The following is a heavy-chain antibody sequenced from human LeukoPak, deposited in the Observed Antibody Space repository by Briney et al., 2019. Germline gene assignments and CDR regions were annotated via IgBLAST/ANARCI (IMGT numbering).Heavy chain of an antibody. CDR2: ISSSGSTI. V-gene: IGHV3-48*04. J-gene: IGHJ4*02. D-gene: IGHD3-10*01. CDR3: ARTTLLWFGELSSYYFDY. Sequence: PGGSLRLSCAASGFTFSSYGMHWVRQAPGKGLEWVSYISSSGSTIYYADSVKGRFTISRDNAKNSLYLQMNSLRAEDTAVYYCARTTLLWFGELSSYYFDYWGQGTLVTVSS. CDR1: GFTFSSYG.